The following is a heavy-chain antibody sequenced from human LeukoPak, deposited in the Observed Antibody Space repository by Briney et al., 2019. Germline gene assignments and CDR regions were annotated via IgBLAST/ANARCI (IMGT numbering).Heavy chain of an antibody. CDR2: IYTSGST. V-gene: IGHV4-4*07. D-gene: IGHD6-19*01. CDR3: ARVIAVAGTTGYYYMDV. Sequence: PSQTLSLTSTVSVGSISSYQGSWIRHPPVRGLEWRGRIYTSGSTNYNPSLKSRVTISVDKSKNQFSLKLSSVTAADTAVYYCARVIAVAGTTGYYYMDVWGKGTTVTVSS. J-gene: IGHJ6*03. CDR1: VGSISSYQ.